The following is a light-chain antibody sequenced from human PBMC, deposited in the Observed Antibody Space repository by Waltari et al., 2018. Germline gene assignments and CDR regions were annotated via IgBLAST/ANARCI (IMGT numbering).Light chain of an antibody. Sequence: QSALTQPASVSGSPGQSITISCSGTDSDVGAYAFFSWYQQHQGKAPHLIIYEVSNRPSGISNRFSASKSGNTASLTISGLQAEDEADYYCSSYTTSSAPGVFGTGTRVTVL. CDR1: DSDVGAYAF. CDR3: SSYTTSSAPGV. V-gene: IGLV2-14*01. CDR2: EVS. J-gene: IGLJ1*01.